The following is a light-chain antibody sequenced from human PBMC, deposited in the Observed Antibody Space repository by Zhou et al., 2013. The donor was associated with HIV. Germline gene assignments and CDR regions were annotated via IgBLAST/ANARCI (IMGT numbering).Light chain of an antibody. CDR1: QSLVRSNGDTY. J-gene: IGKJ4*01. Sequence: DAVMTQSPLSLPVTPGQPASISCRSSQSLVRSNGDTYLNWFQQRPGQSPRRLIYKVSNRDSGVPDRFSGSGSGTDFTLKISRVEAEDVGVYYCMQGTHWHTFGGGTKVEIK. CDR3: MQGTHWHT. CDR2: KVS. V-gene: IGKV2-30*02.